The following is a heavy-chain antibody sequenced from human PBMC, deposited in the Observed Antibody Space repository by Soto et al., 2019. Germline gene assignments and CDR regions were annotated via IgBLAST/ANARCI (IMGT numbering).Heavy chain of an antibody. D-gene: IGHD3-10*01. J-gene: IGHJ5*02. V-gene: IGHV3-48*01. Sequence: PGGSLRLSCAASGFTFSSYSMNWVRQAPGKGLEWVSYISSSSSTIYYADSVKGRFTISRDNAKNSLYLQMNSLRAEDTAVYYCAREGAILLWFGELSHWFDPWGHGTLVTVSS. CDR1: GFTFSSYS. CDR2: ISSSSSTI. CDR3: AREGAILLWFGELSHWFDP.